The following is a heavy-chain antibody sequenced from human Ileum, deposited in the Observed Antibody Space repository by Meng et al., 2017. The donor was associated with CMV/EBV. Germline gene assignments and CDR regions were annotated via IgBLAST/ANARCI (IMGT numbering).Heavy chain of an antibody. CDR3: ARVDGGTGWYFDL. V-gene: IGHV1-2*02. CDR2: IHPRSGGT. J-gene: IGHJ2*01. Sequence: QVLQERPGAVVRNSGASVTVYCQASAYTFTGYFMHWVRLAPGQGREWMGYIHPRSGGTKYAQNFQGRVTMTRDTSTSTASMELSRLRNDDTAVYYCARVDGGTGWYFDLWGRGTLVTVSS. D-gene: IGHD3/OR15-3a*01. CDR1: AYTFTGYF.